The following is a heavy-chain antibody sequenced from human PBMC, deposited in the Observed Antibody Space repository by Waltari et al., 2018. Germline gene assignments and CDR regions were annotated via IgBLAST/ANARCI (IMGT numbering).Heavy chain of an antibody. CDR3: VRGRLTTVVTPWDF. Sequence: EVQLVESGGGLVKPGGSLRLACDASGFIFNNYGMHWVRQAPGKGLEWVPFISGSGNTIYYEDSVKGRFSMSRDNAKNVLYLQMSGLRAEDTALYYCVRGRLTTVVTPWDFWGQGTLVTVSS. CDR1: GFIFNNYG. CDR2: ISGSGNTI. V-gene: IGHV3-21*02. J-gene: IGHJ1*01. D-gene: IGHD4-17*01.